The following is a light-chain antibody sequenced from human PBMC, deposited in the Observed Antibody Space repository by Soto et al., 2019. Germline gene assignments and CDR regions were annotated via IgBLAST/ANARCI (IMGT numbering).Light chain of an antibody. CDR1: QSVYRW. CDR3: QHYSGSSRT. V-gene: IGKV1-5*01. CDR2: NGS. Sequence: DIHGTQSRSTLSASVGDRVTITCRASQSVYRWLAWYQQKPGKAPKLLIYNGSILEGWVPSRFSGSGSGSEFTLTISSLQPEDFATYYCQHYSGSSRTFGQGTKVDIK. J-gene: IGKJ1*01.